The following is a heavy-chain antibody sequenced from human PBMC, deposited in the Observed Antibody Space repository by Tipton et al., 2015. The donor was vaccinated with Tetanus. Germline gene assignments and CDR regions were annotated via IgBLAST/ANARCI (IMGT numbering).Heavy chain of an antibody. Sequence: QVQLVQSGPEVKKPGSSVKVSCKASGGTFSNYALSWVRQAPGQGLEWVGGITPIFGTTNSAPKFQGRVTITADESTNTAYMELSSLRSEDTAVYYCARLVRQWLVPEDYWGQGTPVTVSS. CDR1: GGTFSNYA. CDR3: ARLVRQWLVPEDY. D-gene: IGHD6-19*01. CDR2: ITPIFGTT. J-gene: IGHJ4*02. V-gene: IGHV1-69*01.